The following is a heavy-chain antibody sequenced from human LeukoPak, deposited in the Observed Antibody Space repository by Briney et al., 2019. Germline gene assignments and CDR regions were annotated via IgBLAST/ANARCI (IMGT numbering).Heavy chain of an antibody. CDR2: INPNSGGT. J-gene: IGHJ4*02. Sequence: ASVKVSCKASGYTFTGYYMHWVRQAPGQGLEWMGWINPNSGGTNYAQKVQGRVTMTRDTSISTAYMELGRLRSDDTAVYYCARAMYYYDSSASPLDYWGQGTLVTVSS. CDR3: ARAMYYYDSSASPLDY. CDR1: GYTFTGYY. V-gene: IGHV1-2*02. D-gene: IGHD3-22*01.